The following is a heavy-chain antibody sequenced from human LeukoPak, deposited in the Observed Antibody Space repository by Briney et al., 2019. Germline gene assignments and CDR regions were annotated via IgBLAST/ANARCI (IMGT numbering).Heavy chain of an antibody. D-gene: IGHD2-2*01. CDR3: AKDSCSSTSCYYMDV. CDR2: IYRDGST. Sequence: PGGSLRLSCAASGFSVGDNYVTWVRQPPGKGLEWVSVIYRDGSTYYADSVKGRFTISRDNSKNTLSLQMNSLRAEDTAVYYCAKDSCSSTSCYYMDVWGKGTTVIVSS. J-gene: IGHJ6*03. CDR1: GFSVGDNY. V-gene: IGHV3-53*01.